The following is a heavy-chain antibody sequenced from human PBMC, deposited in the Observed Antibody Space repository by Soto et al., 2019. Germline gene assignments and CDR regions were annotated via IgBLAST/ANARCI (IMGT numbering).Heavy chain of an antibody. CDR1: GLTFTNAW. CDR2: IQSHTDGGTT. V-gene: IGHV3-15*07. D-gene: IGHD6-25*01. CDR3: ATAPGYWASAPLDY. Sequence: VQLVESGGGLVKPGGSLRLSCTVSGLTFTNAWMTWVRQAPGKGLELVARIQSHTDGGTTDYAAPLQGRFTISRDDSRNTLFLQMNSLKTEDTAVYFCATAPGYWASAPLDYWGQGTLVTVSS. J-gene: IGHJ4*02.